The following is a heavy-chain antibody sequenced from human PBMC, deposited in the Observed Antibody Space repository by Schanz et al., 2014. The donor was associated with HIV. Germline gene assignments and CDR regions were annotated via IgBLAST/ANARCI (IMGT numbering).Heavy chain of an antibody. J-gene: IGHJ4*02. V-gene: IGHV1-69*01. CDR1: GGTFSIYA. Sequence: QVQLVQSGAEVKKPGSSGKVSCKASGGTFSIYAISWVRQAPGQGLEWMGGIIHIFGTTNYAPKFQGRVTINVDESTSTAYMELRSLRSDDTAVYYCARGALYYYDSTGYYHLDYWGQGTLVTVSS. D-gene: IGHD3-22*01. CDR3: ARGALYYYDSTGYYHLDY. CDR2: IIHIFGTT.